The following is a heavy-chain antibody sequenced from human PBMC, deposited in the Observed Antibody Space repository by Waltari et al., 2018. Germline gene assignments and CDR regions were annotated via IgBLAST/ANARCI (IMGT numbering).Heavy chain of an antibody. CDR3: AGIRRGFWFFDL. Sequence: EVQLVESGGGLVQPGGSLRLSCAASGMTFTTYSMNWVRQAPGKGVEWISSVSVDSGYIYYADSVRGRFTISRDNAQNSMYLQMNNLRADDTAVYYCAGIRRGFWFFDLWGRGTLVTVSS. V-gene: IGHV3-48*04. D-gene: IGHD3-10*01. CDR1: GMTFTTYS. CDR2: VSVDSGYI. J-gene: IGHJ2*01.